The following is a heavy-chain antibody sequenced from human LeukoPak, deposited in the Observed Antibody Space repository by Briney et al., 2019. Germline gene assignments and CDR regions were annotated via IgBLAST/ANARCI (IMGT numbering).Heavy chain of an antibody. CDR2: IYYSGGT. J-gene: IGHJ6*03. CDR3: ARVGYSYGYDYYYYMDV. V-gene: IGHV4-59*01. D-gene: IGHD5-18*01. CDR1: GGSISSYY. Sequence: SETLSLTCTVSGGSISSYYWSWIRQPPGKGLEWIGYIYYSGGTNYNPSLKSRVTISVDTSKNQFSLKLSSVTAADTAVYYCARVGYSYGYDYYYYMDVWGKGTTVTVSS.